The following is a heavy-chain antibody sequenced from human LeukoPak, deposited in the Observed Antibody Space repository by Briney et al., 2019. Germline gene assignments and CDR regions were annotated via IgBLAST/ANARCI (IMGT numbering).Heavy chain of an antibody. D-gene: IGHD3-10*01. CDR3: AKPFYSSGMYHFDY. J-gene: IGHJ4*02. CDR2: ISGSGGGT. V-gene: IGHV3-23*01. Sequence: GGSLRLSCATSGFTFSSSAMSWVRQAPGKGLAWVSTISGSGGGTYYADSVKGRFTISRDNSNNTLYLQMNSLRAEDTAVFYCAKPFYSSGMYHFDYWGQGTLVTVSS. CDR1: GFTFSSSA.